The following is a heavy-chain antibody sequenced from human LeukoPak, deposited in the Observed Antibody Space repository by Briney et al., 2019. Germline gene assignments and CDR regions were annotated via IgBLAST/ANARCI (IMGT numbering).Heavy chain of an antibody. Sequence: ASVKVSCKASGYTFTSYGISWVRQAPGQGLEWMGWISAYIGNTNYAQKLQGRVTMTTDTSTSTAYMELRSLRSDDTAVYYCARDLIIFYDSSGYYLDYWGQGTLVAVSS. J-gene: IGHJ4*02. CDR2: ISAYIGNT. V-gene: IGHV1-18*01. D-gene: IGHD3-22*01. CDR1: GYTFTSYG. CDR3: ARDLIIFYDSSGYYLDY.